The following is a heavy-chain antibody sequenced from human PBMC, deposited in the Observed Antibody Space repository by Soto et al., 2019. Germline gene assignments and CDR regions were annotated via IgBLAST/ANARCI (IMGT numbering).Heavy chain of an antibody. J-gene: IGHJ3*02. CDR3: ASGFYDSSGYYSDAFDI. CDR1: GYTFTSYD. D-gene: IGHD3-22*01. V-gene: IGHV1-8*01. Sequence: EASVKVSCKASGYTFTSYDINWVRQATGQGLEWMGWMNPNSGNTGYAQKFQGRVTMTRNTSISTAYMELSSLRSEDTAVYYCASGFYDSSGYYSDAFDIWGQGTMVTVSS. CDR2: MNPNSGNT.